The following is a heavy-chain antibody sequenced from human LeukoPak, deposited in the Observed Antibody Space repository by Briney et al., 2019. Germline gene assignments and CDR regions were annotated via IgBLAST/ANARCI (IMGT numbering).Heavy chain of an antibody. CDR2: INSGGSGT. D-gene: IGHD6-19*01. Sequence: GGSLRLSCAASGFNFASNWMHWVRQTPGKGLMWVSRINSGGSGTSYADSVEGRFTISRDNAKNTLYLQMNSLRAEDTAVYYCAKGYSSGWNFDYWGQGTLVTVSS. V-gene: IGHV3-74*01. CDR3: AKGYSSGWNFDY. CDR1: GFNFASNW. J-gene: IGHJ4*02.